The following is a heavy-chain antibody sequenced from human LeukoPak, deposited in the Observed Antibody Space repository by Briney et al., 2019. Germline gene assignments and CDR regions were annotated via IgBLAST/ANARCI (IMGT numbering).Heavy chain of an antibody. CDR3: ARDLVVGIGYYYYYMDV. CDR1: GGSISSYY. D-gene: IGHD2-21*01. J-gene: IGHJ6*03. CDR2: IYTSGST. V-gene: IGHV4-4*08. Sequence: SETLSLTCTVSGGSISSYYWSWIRQPPGKGLGWIGYIYTSGSTNYNPSLKSRVTMSVDTSKNQFSLKLSSVTAADTAVYYCARDLVVGIGYYYYYMDVWGKGTTVTVSS.